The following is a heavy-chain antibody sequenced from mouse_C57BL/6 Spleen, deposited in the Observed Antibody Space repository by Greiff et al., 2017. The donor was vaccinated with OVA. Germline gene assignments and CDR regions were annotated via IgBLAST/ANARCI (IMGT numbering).Heavy chain of an antibody. D-gene: IGHD1-2*01. J-gene: IGHJ1*03. CDR3: AKNSRTALWYFDV. V-gene: IGHV2-5*01. CDR1: GFSLTSYG. CDR2: IWRGGST. Sequence: QVQLKESGPGLVQPSQSLSITCTVSGFSLTSYGVHWVRQSPGTGLEWLGVIWRGGSTDYNAAFMSRLSITKDNSKSQVFFKMNSLQADDTAIYYSAKNSRTALWYFDVWGTGTTVTVSS.